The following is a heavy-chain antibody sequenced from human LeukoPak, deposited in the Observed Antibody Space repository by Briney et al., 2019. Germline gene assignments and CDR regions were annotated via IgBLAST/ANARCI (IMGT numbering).Heavy chain of an antibody. J-gene: IGHJ2*01. CDR1: GYSFTSYW. CDR2: IYPGESNT. Sequence: GGSLKISCKGSGYSFTSYWIGWVRQMPGKGLEWMGIIYPGESNTRYSPSFQGEVTISVDKSITTAYLQWSSLKASDTATYYCARLATGFDLWGRGTLVTVSS. CDR3: ARLATGFDL. V-gene: IGHV5-51*01.